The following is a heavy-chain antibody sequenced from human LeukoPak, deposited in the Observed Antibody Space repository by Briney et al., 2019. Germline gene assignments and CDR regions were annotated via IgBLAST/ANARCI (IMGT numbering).Heavy chain of an antibody. D-gene: IGHD2-2*01. CDR2: ISYDGSNK. Sequence: GGSLRLSCAASGFTFSSYGIHWVRQAPGKGLEWVAVISYDGSNKYYADSVKGRFTISRDNSKNTLYLQMNSLRAEDTAVYYCANPIWVAPAAFNYGGQGTLVTFSS. J-gene: IGHJ4*02. CDR1: GFTFSSYG. CDR3: ANPIWVAPAAFNY. V-gene: IGHV3-30*18.